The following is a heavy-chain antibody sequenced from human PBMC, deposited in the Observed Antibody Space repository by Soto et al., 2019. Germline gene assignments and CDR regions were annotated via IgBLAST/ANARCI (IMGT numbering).Heavy chain of an antibody. CDR1: GYTFTSYG. CDR3: ARDILPPRRRAAAGTRGCDY. V-gene: IGHV1-18*01. Sequence: ASVKVSCKASGYTFTSYGISWVRQAPGQGLEWMGWISAYNGNTNYAQKLQGRVTMTTDTSTSTAYMELRSLRSDDTAVYYCARDILPPRRRAAAGTRGCDYWGQGTLVTVSS. D-gene: IGHD6-13*01. J-gene: IGHJ4*02. CDR2: ISAYNGNT.